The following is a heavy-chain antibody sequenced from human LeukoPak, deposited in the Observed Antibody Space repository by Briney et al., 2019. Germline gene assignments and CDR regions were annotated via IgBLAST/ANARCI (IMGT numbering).Heavy chain of an antibody. V-gene: IGHV4-39*07. D-gene: IGHD1-1*01. CDR3: AREVTTSRRWFDP. CDR1: GGSISSSGYY. CDR2: IYYSGST. Sequence: PSETLSLTCTVSGGSISSSGYYWGWIRQPPGKGLEWIGSIYYSGSTYYNPSLKSRVTISVDTSKNQFSLKLTSVTAADTAAYYCAREVTTSRRWFDPWGQGTLVTVSS. J-gene: IGHJ5*02.